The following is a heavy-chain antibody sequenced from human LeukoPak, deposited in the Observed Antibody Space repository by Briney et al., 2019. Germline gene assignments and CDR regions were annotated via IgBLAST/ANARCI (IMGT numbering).Heavy chain of an antibody. CDR2: ISYSGNT. D-gene: IGHD3-9*01. CDR1: GVSISSVGYY. V-gene: IGHV4-31*03. CDR3: ARARYYDILTGYYPYFDY. J-gene: IGHJ4*02. Sequence: SETLSLTCTVSGVSISSVGYYWSWVRQYPGKGLEWIGYISYSGNTYYNPSLKSRVSFSVDTSKTQFSLNLSSVTAADTAVYYCARARYYDILTGYYPYFDYWGQGTLVTVSS.